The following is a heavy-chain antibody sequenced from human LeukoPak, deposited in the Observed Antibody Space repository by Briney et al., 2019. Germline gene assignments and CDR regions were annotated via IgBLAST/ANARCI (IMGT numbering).Heavy chain of an antibody. CDR1: GGSFSGYY. D-gene: IGHD2-2*01. V-gene: IGHV4-34*01. Sequence: SETLSLTCAVYGGSFSGYYWSWIRQPPGKGLEWIGEINHSGSTNYNPSLKSRVTISVDTSKNQFSLKLSSVTAADTAVYYCARVTQEPAASLGFWFDPWGQGTLVTVSS. J-gene: IGHJ5*02. CDR3: ARVTQEPAASLGFWFDP. CDR2: INHSGST.